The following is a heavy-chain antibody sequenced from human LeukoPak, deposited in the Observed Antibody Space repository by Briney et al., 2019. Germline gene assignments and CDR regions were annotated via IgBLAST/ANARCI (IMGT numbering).Heavy chain of an antibody. V-gene: IGHV7-4-1*02. CDR3: ARDWPRYYDILTGPPSWFDP. CDR2: INTNTGNP. CDR1: GYTFTSYA. J-gene: IGHJ5*02. D-gene: IGHD3-9*01. Sequence: ASVKVSCKASGYTFTSYAMNWVRQAPGQGLEWMGWINTNTGNPTYAQGFTGRFVFSLDTSVSTACLQISSLKAEDTAVYYCARDWPRYYDILTGPPSWFDPWGQGTLVTVSS.